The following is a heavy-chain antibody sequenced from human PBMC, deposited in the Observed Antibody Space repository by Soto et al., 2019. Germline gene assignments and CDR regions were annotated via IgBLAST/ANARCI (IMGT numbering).Heavy chain of an antibody. Sequence: QVQLVQSGAEVKKPGASVKVSCKASGYTFTSYDINWVRQATGQGLEWMGWMNPNSGNTGYAQKFQGRVTMTRNTSISTAYMELSSLRSEDPAVYYCASLHYGDYGNNWFDPWGQGTLVTVSS. V-gene: IGHV1-8*01. D-gene: IGHD4-17*01. CDR1: GYTFTSYD. CDR2: MNPNSGNT. CDR3: ASLHYGDYGNNWFDP. J-gene: IGHJ5*02.